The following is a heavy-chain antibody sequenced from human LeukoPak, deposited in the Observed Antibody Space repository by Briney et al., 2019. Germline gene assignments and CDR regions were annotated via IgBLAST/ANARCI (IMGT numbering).Heavy chain of an antibody. V-gene: IGHV1-69*02. CDR1: GGTFSSYT. Sequence: WASVKLSCKASGGTFSSYTISWVRQAPGQGLEWMGRIIPILGIANYAQKFQGRVTITADKSTSTAYMELSSLRSEDTAVYYCARAPDSSGAFDIWGQGTMVTVSS. CDR2: IIPILGIA. J-gene: IGHJ3*02. D-gene: IGHD3-22*01. CDR3: ARAPDSSGAFDI.